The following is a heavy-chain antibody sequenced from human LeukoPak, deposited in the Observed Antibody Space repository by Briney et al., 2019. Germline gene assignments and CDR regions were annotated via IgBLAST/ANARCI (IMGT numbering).Heavy chain of an antibody. Sequence: SETLSLTCTVSGGSISSYYWSWIRQPAGKGLEWIGRIYTSGSTNYNPSLKSRVTMSVDTSKNQFSLKLSSVTAADTAVYYCARDRSDLFRFGGGIHDIWGQGTMVTVSS. CDR1: GGSISSYY. CDR3: ARDRSDLFRFGGGIHDI. V-gene: IGHV4-4*07. D-gene: IGHD3-10*01. J-gene: IGHJ3*02. CDR2: IYTSGST.